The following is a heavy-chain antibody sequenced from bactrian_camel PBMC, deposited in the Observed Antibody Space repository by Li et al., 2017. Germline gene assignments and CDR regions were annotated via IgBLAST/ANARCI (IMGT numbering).Heavy chain of an antibody. J-gene: IGHJ4*01. CDR3: AAVRVTYGGRWCPIVQPGYYY. V-gene: IGHV3S31*01. CDR1: GFTFSNYA. CDR2: INSGGGST. Sequence: VQLVESGGALVQAGGSLRLSCTASGFTFSNYAMIWARQAPGKGLEWVSKINSGGGSTDYADSVKGRFTISRDNAKNTLYLQMNSLKPEDTAMYYCAAVRVTYGGRWCPIVQPGYYYWGQGTQVTVS. D-gene: IGHD6*01.